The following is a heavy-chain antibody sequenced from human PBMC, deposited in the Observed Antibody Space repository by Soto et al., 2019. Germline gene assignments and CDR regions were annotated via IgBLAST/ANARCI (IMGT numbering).Heavy chain of an antibody. Sequence: SETLSLTCTVSGGSISSSSYYWGWIRQPPGKGLEWIGSIYYSGSTYYNPSLKSRVTISVDTSKNQFSLKLSSVTAADTAVYYCARPHDYGDYDWSYWGQGTLVTVSS. D-gene: IGHD4-17*01. CDR1: GGSISSSSYY. V-gene: IGHV4-39*01. CDR3: ARPHDYGDYDWSY. J-gene: IGHJ4*02. CDR2: IYYSGST.